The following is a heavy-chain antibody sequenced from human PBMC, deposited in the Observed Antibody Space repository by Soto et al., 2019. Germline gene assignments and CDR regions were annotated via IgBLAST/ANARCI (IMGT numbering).Heavy chain of an antibody. CDR3: TRVPSWGAFDI. J-gene: IGHJ3*02. D-gene: IGHD7-27*01. Sequence: ELQLVQSGGSLAQPGGSLRLSCIASGFSSSEYWMAWIRQVPGKGLELVAAINGDGSDRGYLESVEGRFTISRDNANNSVFLHLNTLTAEDTAVYFCTRVPSWGAFDIWGQGTMVTVSS. CDR2: INGDGSDR. CDR1: GFSSSEYW. V-gene: IGHV3-7*04.